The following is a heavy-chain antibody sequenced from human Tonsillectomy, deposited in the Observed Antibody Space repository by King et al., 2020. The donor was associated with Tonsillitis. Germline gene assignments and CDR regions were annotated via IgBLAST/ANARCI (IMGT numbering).Heavy chain of an antibody. J-gene: IGHJ4*02. V-gene: IGHV3-15*07. Sequence: VQLVESGGGLVKPGGSLRLSCAASGFTISNAWMNWVRQAPGKGLEWVGRIKSKTDGGTTDYAAPVKGRFTISRDDSKNTLYLQMNSLKTEDTAVYYCTTDGVVVVAAALFDYWGQGTLVTVSS. D-gene: IGHD2-15*01. CDR3: TTDGVVVVAAALFDY. CDR1: GFTISNAW. CDR2: IKSKTDGGTT.